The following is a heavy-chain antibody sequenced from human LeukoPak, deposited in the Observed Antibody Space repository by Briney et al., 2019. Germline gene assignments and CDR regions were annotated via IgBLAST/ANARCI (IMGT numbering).Heavy chain of an antibody. CDR3: ARFRRGDYFDY. J-gene: IGHJ4*02. D-gene: IGHD3-10*01. CDR1: GGSISSGGYY. Sequence: SETLSLTCTVSGGSISSGGYYWSWIRQHPGKGLEWIGYIYYSGSTYYNPSLKSRVTISVDTSKNQFSLKLSSVTVADTAVYYCARFRRGDYFDYWGQGTLVTVSS. V-gene: IGHV4-31*03. CDR2: IYYSGST.